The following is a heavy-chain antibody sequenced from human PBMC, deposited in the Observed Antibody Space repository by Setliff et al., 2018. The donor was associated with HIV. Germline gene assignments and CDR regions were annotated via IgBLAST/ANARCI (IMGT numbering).Heavy chain of an antibody. CDR2: VSASGTT. V-gene: IGHV4-4*08. CDR3: AKEGSWNDDSGAFNI. Sequence: SETLSLTCSVSGGSMSMVYWTWIRQPPGKGLEWIGYVSASGTTKYNPSLQSRVTISGDSSKNQFSLRLSSVTAADTAVYYCAKEGSWNDDSGAFNIWGQGTMVTVSS. J-gene: IGHJ3*02. CDR1: GGSMSMVY. D-gene: IGHD1-1*01.